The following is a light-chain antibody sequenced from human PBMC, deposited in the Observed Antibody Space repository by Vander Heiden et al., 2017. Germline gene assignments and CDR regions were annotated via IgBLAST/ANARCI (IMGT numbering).Light chain of an antibody. CDR2: LGS. CDR3: MQALQTPPWT. Sequence: DIVMTQSPLSLPVTPGAPAPISCTSSHSLLHSNGYNYLDWYLQKPGQSPQLLIYLGSNRASGVPDRFSGSGSGTDFTLKISRVEAEDVGVYYCMQALQTPPWTFGQGTKVEIK. J-gene: IGKJ1*01. V-gene: IGKV2-28*01. CDR1: HSLLHSNGYNY.